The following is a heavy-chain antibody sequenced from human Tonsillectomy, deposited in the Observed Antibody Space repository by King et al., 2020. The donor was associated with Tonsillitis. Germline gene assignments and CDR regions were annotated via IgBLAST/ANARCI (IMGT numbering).Heavy chain of an antibody. CDR1: GFTFDDCA. J-gene: IGHJ6*03. D-gene: IGHD2-15*01. V-gene: IGHV3-9*01. CDR2: ITWDSGNI. CDR3: IKGSSSYYYYYMDV. Sequence: VQLVESGGGLVQPGRSLRLSCEASGFTFDDCAMHWVRQAPGKGLEWVSSITWDSGNIAYADSVKGRFTISRDNAQNSLYLQMNSLRTEDTALYYCIKGSSSYYYYYMDVWGKGATFTVSS.